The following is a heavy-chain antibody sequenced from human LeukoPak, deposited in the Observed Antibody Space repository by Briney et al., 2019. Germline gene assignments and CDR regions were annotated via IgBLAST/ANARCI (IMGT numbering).Heavy chain of an antibody. J-gene: IGHJ4*02. V-gene: IGHV4-30-4*01. D-gene: IGHD5-18*01. CDR2: IYYSGST. Sequence: SETLSLTCTVSGGSISSGDYYWSWIRQPPGKGLEWIGYIYYSGSTYYTPSLRGRVTISVDTSKNQFSLNLCSVTAADTAVYYCARGYSLDYWGQGTLVTVSS. CDR1: GGSISSGDYY. CDR3: ARGYSLDY.